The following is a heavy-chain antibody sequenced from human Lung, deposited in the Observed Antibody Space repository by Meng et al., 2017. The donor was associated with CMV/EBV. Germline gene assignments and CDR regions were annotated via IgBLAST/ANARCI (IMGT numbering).Heavy chain of an antibody. CDR1: GGSISSDDHY. CDR2: IYYSGST. V-gene: IGHV4-30-4*01. J-gene: IGHJ6*02. CDR3: SRWSLVHYNMDG. D-gene: IGHD3-16*01. Sequence: LXCTVTGGSISSDDHYWSGIRQTPGKGLEWIGYIYYSGSTYYIPSLKSRVIMSVDTSKNHFSLNLTSVTAADTAVYYCSRWSLVHYNMDGLGQGPAVASSS.